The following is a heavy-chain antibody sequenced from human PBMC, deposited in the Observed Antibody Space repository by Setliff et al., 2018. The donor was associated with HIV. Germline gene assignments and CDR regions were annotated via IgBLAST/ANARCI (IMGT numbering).Heavy chain of an antibody. J-gene: IGHJ4*02. CDR1: GFTFSGSA. Sequence: GGSLRLSCAASGFTFSGSAMHWVRQASGKGLEWVGRIRSKANSYATAYAASVKGRFTISRDDSKNTAYLQLNSLKTEDTAVYYCAMSPYSSGLFDYWGQGTLVTVSS. CDR2: IRSKANSYAT. D-gene: IGHD6-19*01. CDR3: AMSPYSSGLFDY. V-gene: IGHV3-73*01.